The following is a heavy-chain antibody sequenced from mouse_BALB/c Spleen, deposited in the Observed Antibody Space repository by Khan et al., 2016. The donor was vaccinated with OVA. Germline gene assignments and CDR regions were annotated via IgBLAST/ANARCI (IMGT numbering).Heavy chain of an antibody. Sequence: VQLQQSGPDLVKPGASVRISCKTSGYTFTDFNLDWVKQSHGKSLEWIGYIFPNNGDTGYNQKFKTKATLTVDSSSSTAYMELRSLTSEDSADYYCSRSGYGSFAYWGQGTLVTVSA. CDR1: GYTFTDFN. V-gene: IGHV1S29*02. J-gene: IGHJ3*01. CDR3: SRSGYGSFAY. D-gene: IGHD1-2*01. CDR2: IFPNNGDT.